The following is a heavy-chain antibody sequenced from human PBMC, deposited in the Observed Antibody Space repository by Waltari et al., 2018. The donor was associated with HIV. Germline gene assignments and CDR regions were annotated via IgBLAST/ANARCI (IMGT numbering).Heavy chain of an antibody. D-gene: IGHD3-3*01. Sequence: QVQLQESGPGLVTPSETLSLTCTVSGGSTRGYYWSWTRQPPGKGLEWIGYIYYSGSTNYNPSLKSRVTISVDTSKNQFSLKLSSVTAADTAVYYCVRVGTIFGVGPSWFDPWGQGTLVTVSS. J-gene: IGHJ5*02. CDR3: VRVGTIFGVGPSWFDP. V-gene: IGHV4-59*01. CDR1: GGSTRGYY. CDR2: IYYSGST.